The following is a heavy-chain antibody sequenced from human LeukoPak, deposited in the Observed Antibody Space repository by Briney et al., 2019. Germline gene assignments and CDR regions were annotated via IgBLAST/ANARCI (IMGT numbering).Heavy chain of an antibody. V-gene: IGHV1-69*05. CDR2: IIPIFGTA. D-gene: IGHD5-18*01. J-gene: IGHJ4*02. Sequence: SVKVSCKASGGTFSSYAISWVRQAAGQGLEWMGGIIPIFGTANYAQKFQGRVTITTDESTSTAYMELSSLRSEDTAVYYCARGRIQVWLRTLYYFDYWGQGTLVTVSS. CDR3: ARGRIQVWLRTLYYFDY. CDR1: GGTFSSYA.